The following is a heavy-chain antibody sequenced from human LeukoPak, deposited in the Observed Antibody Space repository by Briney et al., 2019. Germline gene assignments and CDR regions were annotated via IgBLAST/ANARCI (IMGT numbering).Heavy chain of an antibody. J-gene: IGHJ4*02. V-gene: IGHV4-4*09. CDR1: GGSISSYY. CDR3: ARHGGVRWLEYFDY. Sequence: SETLSLTCTVSGGSISSYYWSWIRQPPGKGLEGIGYIYTSGSTNYNPSLKSRVTISVDTSKNQFSLKLSSVTAADTAVYYCARHGGVRWLEYFDYWGQGTLVTVSS. CDR2: IYTSGST. D-gene: IGHD6-19*01.